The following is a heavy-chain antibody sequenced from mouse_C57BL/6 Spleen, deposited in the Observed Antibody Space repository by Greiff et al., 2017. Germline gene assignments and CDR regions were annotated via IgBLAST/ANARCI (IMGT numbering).Heavy chain of an antibody. J-gene: IGHJ1*03. D-gene: IGHD1-1*01. Sequence: QVQLQQSGAGLAKPGASVKLSCKASGYTFTSYWMHWVKQRPGQGLEWIAYINPSSGYSTSYQTFTVKATLTAAKSSSTAYMQLRSLTYEDSAIYYCESGSITTGYFDVWGKGTTVTVSS. CDR2: INPSSGYS. V-gene: IGHV1-7*01. CDR3: ESGSITTGYFDV. CDR1: GYTFTSYW.